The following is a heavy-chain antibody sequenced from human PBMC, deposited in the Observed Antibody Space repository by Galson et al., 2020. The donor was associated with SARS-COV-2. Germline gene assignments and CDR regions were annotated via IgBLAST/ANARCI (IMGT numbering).Heavy chain of an antibody. J-gene: IGHJ3*02. V-gene: IGHV4-31*02. CDR2: IYYSGST. CDR1: GGSISSGGYY. CDR3: ARARIVVVINAFDI. Sequence: ETSETLSLTRPVPGGSISSGGYYWSWIRQHPGKGLEWIGYIYYSGSTYYNPSLKSRVTISVDTSKNQFSLKLSSVTAADTAVYYCARARIVVVINAFDIWGQGTMVTVSS. D-gene: IGHD3-22*01.